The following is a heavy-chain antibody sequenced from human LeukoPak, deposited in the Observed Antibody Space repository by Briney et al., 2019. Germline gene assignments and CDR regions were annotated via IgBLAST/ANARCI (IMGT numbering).Heavy chain of an antibody. CDR2: ISWNSGSI. J-gene: IGHJ4*02. Sequence: PGRSLRLSRAASGFTFDDYAMHWVRQAPGKGLEGVSGISWNSGSIGYADSVKGRFTISRDNAKNSLYLQMNSLRAEDTALYYCAKDIRPYYYDSSGYKSYFDYWGQGTLVTVSS. D-gene: IGHD3-22*01. V-gene: IGHV3-9*01. CDR3: AKDIRPYYYDSSGYKSYFDY. CDR1: GFTFDDYA.